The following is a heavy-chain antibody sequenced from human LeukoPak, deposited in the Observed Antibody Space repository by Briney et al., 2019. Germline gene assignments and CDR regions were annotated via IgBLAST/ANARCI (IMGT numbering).Heavy chain of an antibody. CDR2: IYTNGNT. J-gene: IGHJ4*02. CDR1: GGSLSGYH. D-gene: IGHD3-16*01. Sequence: PSETLSLTCSVSGGSLSGYHWTWIRQPAGKGLEWIGRIYTNGNTNFNSSLRGRITMSVDTSKNQFSLNLNSVTAADTAVYYCARDVIIRSGGIATTSYFDCWGQGALVTVSA. CDR3: ARDVIIRSGGIATTSYFDC. V-gene: IGHV4-4*07.